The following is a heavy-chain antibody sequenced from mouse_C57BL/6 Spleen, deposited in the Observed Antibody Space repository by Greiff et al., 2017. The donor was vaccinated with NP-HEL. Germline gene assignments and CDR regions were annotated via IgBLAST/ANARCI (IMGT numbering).Heavy chain of an antibody. J-gene: IGHJ3*01. D-gene: IGHD2-4*01. CDR3: AMAYYDYQAWFAY. V-gene: IGHV5-17*01. CDR2: ISSGSSTI. Sequence: EVMLVESGGGLVKPGGSLKLSCAASGFTFSDYGMHWVRQAPEKGLEWVAYISSGSSTIYYADTVKGRFTISRDNAKNTLFLQMTSLRSEDTAMYYCAMAYYDYQAWFAYWGQGTLVTVSA. CDR1: GFTFSDYG.